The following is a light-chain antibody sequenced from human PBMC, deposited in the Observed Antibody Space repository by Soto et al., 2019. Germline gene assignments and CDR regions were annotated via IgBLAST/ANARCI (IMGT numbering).Light chain of an antibody. CDR2: VSS. Sequence: ESVLTQSPGTLSLSPGERATLSCRASQSVSSNYLAWYQQKPGQAPRLLIYVSSTRATGIPDRFSGSGSGTDFTLTISRLEPEDFAVYYCQQYGSSPITFGQGTRLEIK. CDR3: QQYGSSPIT. CDR1: QSVSSNY. J-gene: IGKJ5*01. V-gene: IGKV3-20*01.